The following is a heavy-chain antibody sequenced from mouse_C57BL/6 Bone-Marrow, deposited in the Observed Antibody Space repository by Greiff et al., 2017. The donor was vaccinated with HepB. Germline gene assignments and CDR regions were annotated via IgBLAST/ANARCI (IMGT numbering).Heavy chain of an antibody. J-gene: IGHJ2*01. V-gene: IGHV1-50*01. D-gene: IGHD1-1*01. CDR2: IDPSDSYT. CDR3: ARNLLLRPSGFDY. CDR1: GYTFTSYW. Sequence: QVQLQHPGAELVKPGASVKLSCKASGYTFTSYWMQWVKQRPGQGLEWIGEIDPSDSYTNYNQKFKGKATLTVDTSSSTAYMQLSSLTSEDSAVYYCARNLLLRPSGFDYWGQGTTLTVSS.